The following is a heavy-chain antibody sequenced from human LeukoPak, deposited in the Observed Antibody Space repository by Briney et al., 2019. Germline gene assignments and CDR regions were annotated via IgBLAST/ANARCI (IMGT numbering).Heavy chain of an antibody. CDR3: ARFPYNSGWYVDY. D-gene: IGHD6-13*01. CDR1: GGSISSRTYY. Sequence: SETLSLTCTVSGGSISSRTYYWGWIRQPPGKGLEWIGSIFYTGSTYYNPSLKSRVTISVDTSKNQFSLRLSSVTAADTALYYCARFPYNSGWYVDYWGQGSLVTVSS. CDR2: IFYTGST. J-gene: IGHJ4*02. V-gene: IGHV4-39*01.